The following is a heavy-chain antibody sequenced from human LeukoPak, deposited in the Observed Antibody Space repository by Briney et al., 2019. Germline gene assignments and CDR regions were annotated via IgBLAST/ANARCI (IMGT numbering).Heavy chain of an antibody. Sequence: PGGSLRLSCAASGFTLSSYSMDWVRQAPGKGLEWVSHISSRSSPIYYADSVKGRFTISRDNAKNSLYLQMNSLRAEDTAVYYCARRRYCSSTSCSYYFDYWGQGTLVTVSS. V-gene: IGHV3-21*01. D-gene: IGHD2-2*01. J-gene: IGHJ4*02. CDR3: ARRRYCSSTSCSYYFDY. CDR1: GFTLSSYS. CDR2: ISSRSSPI.